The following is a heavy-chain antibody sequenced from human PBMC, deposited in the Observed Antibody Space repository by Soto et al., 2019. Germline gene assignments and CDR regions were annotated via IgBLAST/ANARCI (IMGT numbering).Heavy chain of an antibody. CDR3: ATYMISPEEDYYYYYMDV. CDR1: GGSFSGYY. J-gene: IGHJ6*03. CDR2: INHSGST. D-gene: IGHD3-16*01. V-gene: IGHV4-34*01. Sequence: SETLSLTCAVYGGSFSGYYWSWIRQPPGKGLEWIGEINHSGSTNYNPSLKSRVTISVDTSKNQFSLKLSSVTAADTAVYYCATYMISPEEDYYYYYMDVWGKGTTVTVSS.